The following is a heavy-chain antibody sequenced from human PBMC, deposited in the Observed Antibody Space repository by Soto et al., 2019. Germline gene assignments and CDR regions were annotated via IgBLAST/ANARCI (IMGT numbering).Heavy chain of an antibody. D-gene: IGHD3-16*01. CDR1: GFTFSSYG. CDR3: AKVGEKQIRSYYYYGMDV. CDR2: ISYDGSNK. J-gene: IGHJ6*02. Sequence: QVQLVESGGGVVQPGRSLRLSCAASGFTFSSYGMHWVRQAPGKGLEWVAVISYDGSNKYYADSVKGRFTISRDNSKNTLYLQMNSLRAEDTAVYYCAKVGEKQIRSYYYYGMDVWGQGTTVTVSS. V-gene: IGHV3-30*18.